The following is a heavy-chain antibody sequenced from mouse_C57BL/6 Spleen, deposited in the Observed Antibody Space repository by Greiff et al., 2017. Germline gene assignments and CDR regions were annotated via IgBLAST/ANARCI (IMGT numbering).Heavy chain of an antibody. CDR2: IDPSDSYT. V-gene: IGHV1-69*01. J-gene: IGHJ2*01. D-gene: IGHD4-1*01. CDR1: GYTFTSYW. CDR3: ARVGLARFDY. Sequence: QVQLQQSGAELVMPGASVKLSCKASGYTFTSYWMHWVKQRPGQGLEWIGEIDPSDSYTNYNQKFKGKSTLTVDKSSSTAYMQLSSLTSEDSAVYYCARVGLARFDYWGQGTTLTVSS.